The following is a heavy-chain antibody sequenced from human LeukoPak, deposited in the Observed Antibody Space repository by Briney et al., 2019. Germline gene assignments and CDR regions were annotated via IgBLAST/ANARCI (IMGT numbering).Heavy chain of an antibody. CDR2: IIPIFGTA. CDR1: GGTFSSYA. Sequence: ASVKVSCKASGGTFSSYAISWVRQAPGQGLEWMGGIIPIFGTANYAQKFQGRVTITADESTSTAYMELSSLRSEDTAVYYCARAVGDHFDNNGYKNKFDPWGQGTLVSVSS. J-gene: IGHJ5*02. CDR3: ARAVGDHFDNNGYKNKFDP. V-gene: IGHV1-69*13. D-gene: IGHD5-24*01.